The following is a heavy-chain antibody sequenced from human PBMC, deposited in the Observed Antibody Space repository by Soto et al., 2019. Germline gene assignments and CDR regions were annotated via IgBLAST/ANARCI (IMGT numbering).Heavy chain of an antibody. CDR1: GGSISSYY. J-gene: IGHJ5*02. Sequence: PSETLSLTCTVSGGSISSYYWSWIRQPPGKGLEWIGYIYYSGRTNYNPSLKSRVTISVDTSKNQFSLKLSSVTAADTAVYYCARGEASMVRGVSNWFDPWGQGTLVTVSS. V-gene: IGHV4-59*12. D-gene: IGHD3-10*01. CDR2: IYYSGRT. CDR3: ARGEASMVRGVSNWFDP.